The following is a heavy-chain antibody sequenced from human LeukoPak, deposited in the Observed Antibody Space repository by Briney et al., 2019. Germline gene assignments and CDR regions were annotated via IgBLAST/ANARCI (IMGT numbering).Heavy chain of an antibody. CDR1: GFTFSSYW. V-gene: IGHV3-74*01. Sequence: GGSLRLSCAASGFTFSSYWMHWVRQAPGKGLVWVSRINSDGSSTSYADSVKGRFTISRDNAKNTLYLQMNSLRAEDTAVYYCARVYSSGSPGGDIAFDIWGQGTMVTVSS. J-gene: IGHJ3*02. CDR2: INSDGSST. CDR3: ARVYSSGSPGGDIAFDI. D-gene: IGHD6-19*01.